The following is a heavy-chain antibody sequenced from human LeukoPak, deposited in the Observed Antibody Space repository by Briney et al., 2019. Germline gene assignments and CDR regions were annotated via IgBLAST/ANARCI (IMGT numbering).Heavy chain of an antibody. CDR3: ARVRRRAVVTAILGNYYYMDV. CDR1: GYTFTGYY. J-gene: IGHJ6*03. D-gene: IGHD2-21*02. CDR2: INPNSGGT. Sequence: GASVKVSCKASGYTFTGYYMHWVRQAPGQGLEWMGWINPNSGGTNYAQKFQGRVTMTRDTSISTAYMELSSLRSEDTAVYYCARVRRRAVVTAILGNYYYMDVWGKGTTVTVSS. V-gene: IGHV1-2*02.